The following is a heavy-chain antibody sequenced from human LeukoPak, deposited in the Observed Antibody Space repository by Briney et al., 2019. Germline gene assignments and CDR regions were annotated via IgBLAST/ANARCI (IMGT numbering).Heavy chain of an antibody. CDR3: ASSEIGDNGYSYGPFDY. D-gene: IGHD5-18*01. Sequence: GSSVKVSCKASEGTFSSYAISWVRQAPGQGLEWMGGIIPIFGTANYAQKFQGRVTITTDESTSTAYMELSSLRSEDTAVYYCASSEIGDNGYSYGPFDYWGQGTLVTVSS. CDR2: IIPIFGTA. V-gene: IGHV1-69*05. CDR1: EGTFSSYA. J-gene: IGHJ4*02.